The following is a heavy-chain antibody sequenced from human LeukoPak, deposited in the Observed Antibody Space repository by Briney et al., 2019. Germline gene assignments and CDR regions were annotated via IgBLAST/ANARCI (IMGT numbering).Heavy chain of an antibody. CDR2: ISSSSSTI. CDR3: ARAGELLWFGDIVF. J-gene: IGHJ4*02. Sequence: GGSLRLSCAASGFTFSTYSMNWVRQAPGKGLEWVSYISSSSSTIYYADSVKGRFTISRDNAKNSLYLQMNSLRAEDTAVYYCARAGELLWFGDIVFWGQGTLVTVSS. CDR1: GFTFSTYS. D-gene: IGHD3-10*01. V-gene: IGHV3-48*04.